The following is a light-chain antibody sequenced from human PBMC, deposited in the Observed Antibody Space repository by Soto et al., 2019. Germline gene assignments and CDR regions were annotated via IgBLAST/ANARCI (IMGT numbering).Light chain of an antibody. J-gene: IGKJ4*01. Sequence: EVVMTQSPATLSLSPGERATLSCRASQSVSNYLAWYQQKPGQAPRLLIYDASNRARGIPARFGGSGSGKDFTLTISSLEPEDSAVYYCQQRSIGVTFGGGTKVEIK. V-gene: IGKV3-11*01. CDR2: DAS. CDR3: QQRSIGVT. CDR1: QSVSNY.